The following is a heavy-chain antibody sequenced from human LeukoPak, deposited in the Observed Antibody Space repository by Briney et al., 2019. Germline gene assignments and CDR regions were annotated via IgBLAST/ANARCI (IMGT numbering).Heavy chain of an antibody. D-gene: IGHD3-10*01. Sequence: GGSLRLSCVASGFTFSDYYMSWIRQAPGKGLEWVSYISSSSSTIYYADSVKGRFTISRDNAKNSLYLQMNSLRAEDTALYYCASSIPRWAYKYGSESDSRSFDYWGQGTLVTVSS. V-gene: IGHV3-11*01. CDR1: GFTFSDYY. CDR3: ASSIPRWAYKYGSESDSRSFDY. J-gene: IGHJ4*02. CDR2: ISSSSSTI.